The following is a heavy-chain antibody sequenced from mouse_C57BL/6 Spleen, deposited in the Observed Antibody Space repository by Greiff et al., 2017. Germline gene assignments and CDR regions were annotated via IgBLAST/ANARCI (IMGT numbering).Heavy chain of an antibody. Sequence: EVQLMESGPELVKPGASVKMSCKASGYTFTDYNMHWVKQSHGKSLEWIGYINPNNGGTSYNQKFKGKATLTVNKSSSTAYMELRSLTSEDSAVYYCARVRYGYDERGFDYWGQGTTLTVSS. D-gene: IGHD2-2*01. CDR1: GYTFTDYN. CDR3: ARVRYGYDERGFDY. CDR2: INPNNGGT. J-gene: IGHJ2*01. V-gene: IGHV1-22*01.